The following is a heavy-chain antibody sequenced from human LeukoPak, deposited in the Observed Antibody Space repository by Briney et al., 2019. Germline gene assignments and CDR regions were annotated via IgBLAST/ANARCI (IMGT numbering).Heavy chain of an antibody. CDR1: GYSFTSYW. J-gene: IGHJ5*02. V-gene: IGHV5-10-1*01. CDR2: IDPSDSYT. Sequence: GESLKISCKGSGYSFTSYWISWVRQVPGKGLEWMGRIDPSDSYTNYSPSFQGHVTISADKSISTAYLQWSSLKASDTAMYYCARSGEIYCSGGSCYFKNWFDPWGQGTLVTVSS. CDR3: ARSGEIYCSGGSCYFKNWFDP. D-gene: IGHD2-15*01.